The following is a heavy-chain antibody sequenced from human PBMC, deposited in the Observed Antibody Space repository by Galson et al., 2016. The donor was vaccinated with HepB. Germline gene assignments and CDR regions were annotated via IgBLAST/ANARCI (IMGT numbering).Heavy chain of an antibody. V-gene: IGHV3-30*18. CDR2: ISYDGSNK. CDR1: GFTFSSYG. CDR3: AKDGRIYCSSASCHDHFHY. D-gene: IGHD2-2*01. J-gene: IGHJ4*02. Sequence: LRLSCAASGFTFSSYGMHWVRQAPGKGLEWVAFISYDGSNKKYADSVKGRFTISRDNSKKTLYLQMNSLRAEDTAVYYCAKDGRIYCSSASCHDHFHYWGQGTLLTFSS.